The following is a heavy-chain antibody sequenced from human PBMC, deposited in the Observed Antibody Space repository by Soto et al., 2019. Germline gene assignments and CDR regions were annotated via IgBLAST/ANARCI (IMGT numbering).Heavy chain of an antibody. CDR1: GGSISSGGYY. CDR3: AREEERVVIL. V-gene: IGHV4-31*03. Sequence: PSETLSLTCTVSGGSISSGGYYWSWIRQHPGKGLERIGYIYYSGSTYYNPSLKSRVTISVDTSKNQFSLKLSSVTAADTAVYYCAREEERVVILWGQGTLVTVSS. CDR2: IYYSGST. D-gene: IGHD1-1*01. J-gene: IGHJ4*02.